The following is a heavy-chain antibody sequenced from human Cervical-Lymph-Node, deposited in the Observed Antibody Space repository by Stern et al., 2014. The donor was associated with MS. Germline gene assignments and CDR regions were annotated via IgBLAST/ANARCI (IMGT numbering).Heavy chain of an antibody. V-gene: IGHV1-2*06. CDR2: INPNSGGT. J-gene: IGHJ4*02. CDR1: GYTFTGYD. D-gene: IGHD1-1*01. CDR3: ARVGTTGTTSLDY. Sequence: QDQLVQSGAEVKKPGASVKVSCKASGYTFTGYDMHWVRQAPGQGLEWMGRINPNSGGTNYAQKFRDRVTMTRDTSISTAYMELSRLRSDDTAVYYCARVGTTGTTSLDYWGQGTLVTVSS.